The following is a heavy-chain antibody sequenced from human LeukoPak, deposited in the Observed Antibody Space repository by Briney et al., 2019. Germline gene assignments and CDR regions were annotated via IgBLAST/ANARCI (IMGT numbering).Heavy chain of an antibody. Sequence: GGSLRLSCAASGFPFSSYAMNWVRQAPGKGLEWVSIIFGADKNTTYYADSVKGRFTISRDNSKNTLYLQMNSLRAEDTAVYYCARAPVGAIPYYYYYMDVWGKGTTVTISS. V-gene: IGHV3-23*01. D-gene: IGHD1-26*01. CDR2: IFGADKNTT. J-gene: IGHJ6*03. CDR3: ARAPVGAIPYYYYYMDV. CDR1: GFPFSSYA.